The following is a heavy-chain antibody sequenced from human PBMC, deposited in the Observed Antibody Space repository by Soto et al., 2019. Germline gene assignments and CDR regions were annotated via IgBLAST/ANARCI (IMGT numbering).Heavy chain of an antibody. D-gene: IGHD5-12*01. CDR3: AGGGYAFDY. J-gene: IGHJ4*02. CDR2: IYYSGST. CDR1: GGSISSYY. V-gene: IGHV4-59*01. Sequence: PSETLSLTCTGSGGSISSYYWSWIRQPPGKGLEWIGYIYYSGSTNYNPSLKSRVTISVDTSKNQFSLKLSSVTAADTAVYYCAGGGYAFDYWGQGTLVTVSS.